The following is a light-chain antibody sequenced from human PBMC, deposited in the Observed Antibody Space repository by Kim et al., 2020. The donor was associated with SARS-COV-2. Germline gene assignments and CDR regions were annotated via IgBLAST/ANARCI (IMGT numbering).Light chain of an antibody. J-gene: IGLJ2*01. Sequence: QSTTISCTGTSSDVGGYKYVSWYQQHPGKAPKLMIYDVSNRPSGVSNRFSGSKSGNTASLTISGLQAEDEADYYCSSYTSSSTLVVFGGGTQLTVL. CDR2: DVS. CDR3: SSYTSSSTLVV. CDR1: SSDVGGYKY. V-gene: IGLV2-14*03.